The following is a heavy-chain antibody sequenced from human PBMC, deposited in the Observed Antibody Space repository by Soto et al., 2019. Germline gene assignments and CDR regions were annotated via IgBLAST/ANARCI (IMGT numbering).Heavy chain of an antibody. CDR1: GGSISSGGYY. D-gene: IGHD6-6*01. CDR3: ARRGYSSSDLGINWFDP. CDR2: IYYSGST. Sequence: PSETLSLTCTVSGGSISSGGYYWSWIRQHPGKGLEWIGYIYYSGSTYYNPSLKSRVTISVDTSKNQFSLKLSSVTAADTAVYYCARRGYSSSDLGINWFDPWGQGTLVTVSS. V-gene: IGHV4-31*03. J-gene: IGHJ5*02.